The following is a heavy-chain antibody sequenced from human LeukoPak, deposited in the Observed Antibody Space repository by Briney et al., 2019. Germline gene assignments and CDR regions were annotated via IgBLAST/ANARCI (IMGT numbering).Heavy chain of an antibody. CDR1: GGSISSSSYY. J-gene: IGHJ6*02. D-gene: IGHD2-2*01. CDR3: ARLTDCSGTSCYYYYYGMDV. Sequence: SETLSLTCTVSGGSISSSSYYWGWIRQPPGKGLEWIGSIYYSGSTYYNPSLKSRVTISVDTSKNQFSLKLSSVTAADTAVYYCARLTDCSGTSCYYYYYGMDVWGQGTTVTVSS. CDR2: IYYSGST. V-gene: IGHV4-39*01.